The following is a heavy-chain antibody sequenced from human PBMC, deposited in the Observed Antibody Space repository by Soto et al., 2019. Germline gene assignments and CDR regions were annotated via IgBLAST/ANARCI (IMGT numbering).Heavy chain of an antibody. D-gene: IGHD4-17*01. CDR3: ARDTVGISSPGVY. CDR2: IYTSGTT. V-gene: IGHV4-4*07. Sequence: SETLSLTCTVSGDSINGYYWTWIRQPAGKGLEWIGRIYTSGTTSYSPSLKSRVTMSLDTSKSHFSLRLTSVTAADTAVYYCARDTVGISSPGVYWGRGTLVTVSS. CDR1: GDSINGYY. J-gene: IGHJ4*02.